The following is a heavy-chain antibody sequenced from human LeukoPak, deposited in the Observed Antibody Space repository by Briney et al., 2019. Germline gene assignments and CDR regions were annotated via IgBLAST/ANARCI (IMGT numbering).Heavy chain of an antibody. CDR2: IYYSGST. V-gene: IGHV4-30-4*08. CDR1: GGSISSYY. J-gene: IGHJ4*02. D-gene: IGHD4-17*01. CDR3: ARSEPIYGDYVVDY. Sequence: SETLSLTCTVSGGSISSYYWSWIRQPPGKGLDWIGYIYYSGSTYYNPSLKSRVTISVDTSKNQFSLKLSSVTAADTAVYYCARSEPIYGDYVVDYWGQGTLVTVSS.